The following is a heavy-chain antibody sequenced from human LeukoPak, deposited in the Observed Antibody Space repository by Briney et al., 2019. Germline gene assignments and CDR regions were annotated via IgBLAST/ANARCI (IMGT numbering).Heavy chain of an antibody. D-gene: IGHD3-10*01. J-gene: IGHJ6*02. Sequence: PGGSLRLSCAASGFTFSSYSMNWVRQAPGKGLEWVSYISSSSSTIYYADSVKGQFTISRDNAKNSLYLQMNSLRDEDTAVYYCARDRMGGSYYYYGMDVWGQGTTVTVSS. CDR3: ARDRMGGSYYYYGMDV. CDR1: GFTFSSYS. V-gene: IGHV3-48*02. CDR2: ISSSSSTI.